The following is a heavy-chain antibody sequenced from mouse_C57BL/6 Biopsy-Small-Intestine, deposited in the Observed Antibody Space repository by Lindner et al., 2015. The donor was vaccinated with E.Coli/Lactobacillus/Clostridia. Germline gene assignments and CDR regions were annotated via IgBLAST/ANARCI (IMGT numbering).Heavy chain of an antibody. J-gene: IGHJ1*03. V-gene: IGHV6-3*01. D-gene: IGHD2-4*01. CDR1: GFTFSNYW. CDR3: TGGGLRSYWYFDV. CDR2: IRLKSDNYAT. Sequence: VQLQESGGGLVKPGGSLKLSCVASGFTFSNYWMNWVRQSPEKGLEWVAQIRLKSDNYATHYAESVKGRFTISRDDSKSSVYLQMNNLRAEDTGIYYCTGGGLRSYWYFDVWGTGTTVTVSS.